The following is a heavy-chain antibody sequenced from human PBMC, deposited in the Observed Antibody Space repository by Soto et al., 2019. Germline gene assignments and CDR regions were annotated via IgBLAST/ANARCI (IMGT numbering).Heavy chain of an antibody. CDR3: ARGFLRSNAFDI. J-gene: IGHJ3*02. V-gene: IGHV3-13*05. CDR2: IGTAGDP. CDR1: GFTFSSYD. D-gene: IGHD2-2*01. Sequence: GGSLRLSCAASGFTFSSYDMHWVRQATGKGLEWVSAIGTAGDPYYPGSVKGRFTISRENAKNSLHLQMNSLRAGDTAVYYCARGFLRSNAFDIWGQGTMVTVSS.